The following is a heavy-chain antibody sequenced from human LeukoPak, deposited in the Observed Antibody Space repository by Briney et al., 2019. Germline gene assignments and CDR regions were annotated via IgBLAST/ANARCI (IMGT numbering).Heavy chain of an antibody. J-gene: IGHJ5*02. CDR2: INAGNGNT. CDR3: ARAHTYCSSTSCPMYNWFDP. V-gene: IGHV1-3*01. CDR1: GYTFTSCA. D-gene: IGHD2-2*01. Sequence: ASVKVSCKASGYTFTSCAMHWVRQAPGQRLEWMGWINAGNGNTKYSQKFQGRVTITRDTSASTAYMELSSLRSEDTAVYYCARAHTYCSSTSCPMYNWFDPWGQGTLVTVSS.